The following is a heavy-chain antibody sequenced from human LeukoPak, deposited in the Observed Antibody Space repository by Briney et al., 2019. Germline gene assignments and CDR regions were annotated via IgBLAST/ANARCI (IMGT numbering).Heavy chain of an antibody. J-gene: IGHJ3*02. CDR1: GGSFSGYY. CDR3: ARGTLWPGSFDI. CDR2: INHSGST. D-gene: IGHD5-18*01. V-gene: IGHV4-34*01. Sequence: PSETLSLTCAVCGGSFSGYYWSWVRQPPGKGLEWIGEINHSGSTNYNPSLKSRVTISVDTSKNQFSLKLSSVTAADTAVYYCARGTLWPGSFDIWGQGTMVTVSS.